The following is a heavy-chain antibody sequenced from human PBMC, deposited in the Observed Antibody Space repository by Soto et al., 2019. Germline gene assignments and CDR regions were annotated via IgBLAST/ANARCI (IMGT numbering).Heavy chain of an antibody. V-gene: IGHV1-18*04. Sequence: GASVKVSCKASGYTFTSYGISWVRQAPGQGLEWMGWISAYNGNTNYAQKLQGRVTMTTDTSTSTAYMELRSLRSDDTAVYYCARDIVVVPAAIPIRYYYGMDVWGQGTTVTVS. CDR2: ISAYNGNT. CDR1: GYTFTSYG. CDR3: ARDIVVVPAAIPIRYYYGMDV. J-gene: IGHJ6*02. D-gene: IGHD2-2*01.